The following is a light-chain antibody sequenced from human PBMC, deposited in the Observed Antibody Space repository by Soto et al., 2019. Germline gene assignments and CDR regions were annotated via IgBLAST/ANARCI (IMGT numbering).Light chain of an antibody. CDR1: SSNIGNNY. V-gene: IGLV1-51*01. CDR3: GTWDSSLSNVV. CDR2: YNN. J-gene: IGLJ2*01. Sequence: QSVLTQPPSVSAAPGQKVTISCSGSSSNIGNNYVSWYQQLPGTAPKLLIFYNNKRPSGIPDRFSGSKSGASATLDITGLQTGDEADYYCGTWDSSLSNVVFGGGTKLTVL.